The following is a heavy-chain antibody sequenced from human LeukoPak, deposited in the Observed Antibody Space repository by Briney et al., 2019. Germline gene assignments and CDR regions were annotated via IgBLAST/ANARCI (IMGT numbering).Heavy chain of an antibody. V-gene: IGHV1-2*02. CDR3: ARVHDILTAKYYFDY. D-gene: IGHD3-9*01. Sequence: ASVKVSCKASGYTFTGYYMHWVRQAPGQGLEWMGWINPNSGGTNYAQKFQGRVTMTRDTSISTAYMELGRLRSDDTAVYYCARVHDILTAKYYFDYWGQGTLVTVSS. CDR1: GYTFTGYY. J-gene: IGHJ4*02. CDR2: INPNSGGT.